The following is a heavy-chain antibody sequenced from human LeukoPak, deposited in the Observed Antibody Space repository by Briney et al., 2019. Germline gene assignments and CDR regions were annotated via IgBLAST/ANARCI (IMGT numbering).Heavy chain of an antibody. CDR2: INSDGSST. V-gene: IGHV3-74*01. CDR1: GFTFSSYW. D-gene: IGHD6-19*01. Sequence: PGGSLRLSCAASGFTFSSYWMHWVRQAPGKGLVWVSRINSDGSSTSYADSVKGRFTISRDNAKNTLYLQMNSPRAEDTAVYYCARVSYSSGWYGDYWGQGTLVTVSS. CDR3: ARVSYSSGWYGDY. J-gene: IGHJ4*02.